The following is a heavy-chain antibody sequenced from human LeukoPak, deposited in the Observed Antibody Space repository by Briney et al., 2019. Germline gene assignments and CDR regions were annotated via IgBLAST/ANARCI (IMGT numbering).Heavy chain of an antibody. V-gene: IGHV1-24*01. J-gene: IGHJ3*02. CDR3: AADTDILTGQDAFDI. D-gene: IGHD3-9*01. CDR1: AYTLTVLS. Sequence: ASAKLSCKVSAYTLTVLSMHLGRQAPGKGLELMRGFDPDDGDTIYAQNFQGRVTMTEDTSTDTASMELSSLRSEDTAVYYCAADTDILTGQDAFDIWGPGKTVTVSS. CDR2: FDPDDGDT.